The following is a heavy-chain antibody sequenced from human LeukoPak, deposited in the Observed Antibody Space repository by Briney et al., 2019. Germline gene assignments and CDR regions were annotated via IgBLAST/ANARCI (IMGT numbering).Heavy chain of an antibody. Sequence: ASVKVSCKASGGTFSSYAISWVRQAPGQGLEWMGWISIHNGKTNNAQNLQGRVTMTTDTSTSTVYMELRSLRSDDTAVYYCARGSYYDYWGQGTLVTVSS. D-gene: IGHD3-10*01. J-gene: IGHJ4*02. V-gene: IGHV1-18*01. CDR2: ISIHNGKT. CDR1: GGTFSSYA. CDR3: ARGSYYDY.